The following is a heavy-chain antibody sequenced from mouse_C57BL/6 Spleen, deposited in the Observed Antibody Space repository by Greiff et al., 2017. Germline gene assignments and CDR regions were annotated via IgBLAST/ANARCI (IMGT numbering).Heavy chain of an antibody. CDR3: GRGGPDSSGYVDY. D-gene: IGHD3-2*02. CDR1: GYTFTDYN. Sequence: EVQLQQSGPELVKPGASVKMSCKASGYTFTDYNMHWVKQSHGKSLEWIGYINPNNGGTSYNQKFKGKATLTVNKSSSTAYMELRSLASEDSAVYCYGRGGPDSSGYVDYWGQGTTLTVSS. V-gene: IGHV1-22*01. CDR2: INPNNGGT. J-gene: IGHJ2*01.